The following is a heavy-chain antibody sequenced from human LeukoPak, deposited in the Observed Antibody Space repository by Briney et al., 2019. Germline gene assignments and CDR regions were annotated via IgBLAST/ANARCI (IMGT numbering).Heavy chain of an antibody. J-gene: IGHJ3*02. CDR1: GYTFTTYY. D-gene: IGHD6-19*01. V-gene: IGHV1-46*01. CDR2: INPSGGST. CDR3: ARVRFSSGWYIAFDM. Sequence: ASAKVSCKASGYTFTTYYVHWVRQPPGQGLEWMGIINPSGGSTTYAQKFQGSVTMTRDTSTSTVYMELSSLRAEDTAVYYCARVRFSSGWYIAFDMWGQGTMVTVSS.